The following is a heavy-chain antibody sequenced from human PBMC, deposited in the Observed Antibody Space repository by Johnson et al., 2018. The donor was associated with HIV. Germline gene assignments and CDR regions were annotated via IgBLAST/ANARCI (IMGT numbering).Heavy chain of an antibody. CDR1: GFTFSSYA. D-gene: IGHD6-25*01. V-gene: IGHV3-30*04. Sequence: QVQLVESGGGVVQPGRSLRLSCAASGFTFSSYAMHWVRQAPGKGLAWVAVISYDGSNKYYADSVKGRFTISRDNSKKTLYLQMNSLRAEDTAVYYCAKDPTWTDSSGSGAFDIWGQGTMVTVSS. J-gene: IGHJ3*02. CDR3: AKDPTWTDSSGSGAFDI. CDR2: ISYDGSNK.